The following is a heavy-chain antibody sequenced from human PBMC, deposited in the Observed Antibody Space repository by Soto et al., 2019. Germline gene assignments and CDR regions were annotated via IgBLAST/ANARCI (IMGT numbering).Heavy chain of an antibody. Sequence: GGSLRLSCAASGFTFRSYSMNWVRQAPGKGLEWVAYISSSSRTIYYADSVKGRFTISRDNAKNSLYLQMNSLRAEDTAVYYCARDGIGVGGLYYYTDVWGKGTTVTVS. CDR1: GFTFRSYS. J-gene: IGHJ6*03. CDR2: ISSSSRTI. V-gene: IGHV3-48*01. D-gene: IGHD6-19*01. CDR3: ARDGIGVGGLYYYTDV.